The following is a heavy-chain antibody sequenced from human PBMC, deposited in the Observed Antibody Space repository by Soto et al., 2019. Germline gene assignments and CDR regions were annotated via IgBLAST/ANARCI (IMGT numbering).Heavy chain of an antibody. CDR3: VSQRTTVQPQAEFDY. D-gene: IGHD4-17*01. J-gene: IGHJ4*02. V-gene: IGHV4-39*01. Sequence: PADTLSLTCTVSHGSLTNRSYYWAWIRQSPGKWLEWTGGVYYRERSYSKSSYKSQVPISVDNSQNQFSLSLNSVTSSNTAVYFCVSQRTTVQPQAEFDYWGPGAVVTVSS. CDR2: VYYRERS. CDR1: HGSLTNRSYY.